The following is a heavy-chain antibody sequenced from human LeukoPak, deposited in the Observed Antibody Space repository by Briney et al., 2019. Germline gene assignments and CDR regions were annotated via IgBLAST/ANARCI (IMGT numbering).Heavy chain of an antibody. Sequence: GGSLRLSCVGSGFSFSTYGMTWVRQAPGKGLEWVSSVSSSGETTYYADSVKGRFTISRDDSKNTPYLQMNSLRGDDTAVYYCAKDGTSYYYIYYWGQGTLVTVSS. CDR1: GFSFSTYG. J-gene: IGHJ4*02. CDR2: VSSSGETT. V-gene: IGHV3-23*01. D-gene: IGHD2/OR15-2a*01. CDR3: AKDGTSYYYIYY.